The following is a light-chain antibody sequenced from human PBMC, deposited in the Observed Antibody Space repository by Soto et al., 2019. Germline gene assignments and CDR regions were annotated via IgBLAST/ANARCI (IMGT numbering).Light chain of an antibody. CDR1: QSVSSK. CDR2: GVS. Sequence: EIVMTQSPATLSVSPGERVTLSCRASQSVSSKLAWYQQKPGQPPRLLIYGVSTRATGIPATFSGSGSGTEFTLTISRLQSEDFAVYYCQQYDYWPRTFGQGTKVDIK. J-gene: IGKJ1*01. V-gene: IGKV3-15*01. CDR3: QQYDYWPRT.